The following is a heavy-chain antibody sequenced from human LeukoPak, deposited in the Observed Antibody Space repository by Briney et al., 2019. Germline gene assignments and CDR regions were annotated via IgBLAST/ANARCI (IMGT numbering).Heavy chain of an antibody. CDR1: GFTFDDYA. Sequence: GRSLRLSCAASGFTFDDYAMHWVRQAPGKGLEWVSSISWNSGSIGYADSVKGRFTISRDNAKNSLYLQMNSLRAEDTAVYYCAKDNRPVAVGYFDYWGQGTLVTVSS. CDR3: AKDNRPVAVGYFDY. CDR2: ISWNSGSI. D-gene: IGHD6-19*01. V-gene: IGHV3-9*01. J-gene: IGHJ4*02.